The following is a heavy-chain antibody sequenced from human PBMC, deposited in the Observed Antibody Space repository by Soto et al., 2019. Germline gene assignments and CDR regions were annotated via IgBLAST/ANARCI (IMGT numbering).Heavy chain of an antibody. CDR1: GFTFSSYG. CDR2: ISYDGSNK. Sequence: GGSLRLSCAASGFTFSSYGMHWVRQAPGKGLEWVAVISYDGSNKYYADSVKGRFTISRDNSKNTLYLQMNSLRAEDTAVYYCAKEQTISGHDAFDIWGQGTMVTVSS. V-gene: IGHV3-30*18. J-gene: IGHJ3*02. D-gene: IGHD2-15*01. CDR3: AKEQTISGHDAFDI.